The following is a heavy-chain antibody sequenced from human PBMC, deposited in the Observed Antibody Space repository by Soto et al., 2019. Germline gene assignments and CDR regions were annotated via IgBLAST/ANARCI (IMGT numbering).Heavy chain of an antibody. J-gene: IGHJ4*02. V-gene: IGHV1-8*01. D-gene: IGHD6-13*01. CDR2: MNPNGGNT. CDR1: GYTFTSYE. Sequence: ASVKVSCKASGYTFTSYEINWVRQATGQGLEWMGWMNPNGGNTGYAQKFQGRVTMTRNTSISTAYMELSSLRSEDTAVYYCARGLRDSSSWYKGDYWGQGTLVTVSS. CDR3: ARGLRDSSSWYKGDY.